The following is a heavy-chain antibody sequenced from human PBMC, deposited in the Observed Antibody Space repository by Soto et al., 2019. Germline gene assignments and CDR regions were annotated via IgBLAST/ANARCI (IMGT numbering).Heavy chain of an antibody. Sequence: DVQLVESGGGLVQPGGSLTLSCAASGFTFGSYSMNWDRQAPGKGLEWVSYISSTSSAIWYADSLKGRFIISRDNAENSLYLQMHSLRAEDTAVYFCARGWGCSSGSCYFTSWGQGTLVTVSS. V-gene: IGHV3-48*04. J-gene: IGHJ5*02. CDR3: ARGWGCSSGSCYFTS. CDR2: ISSTSSAI. CDR1: GFTFGSYS. D-gene: IGHD2-15*01.